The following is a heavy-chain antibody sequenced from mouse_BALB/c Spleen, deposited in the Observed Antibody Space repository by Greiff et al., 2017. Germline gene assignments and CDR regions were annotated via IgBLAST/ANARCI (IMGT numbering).Heavy chain of an antibody. Sequence: QVQLQQPGAELVKPGASVKMSCKASGYTFTSYWMHWVKQRPGQGLEWIGVIDPSDSYTSYNQKFKGKATLTVDTSSSTAYMQLSSLTSEDSAVYYCTRRSSNYYGSSEGPYYFDYWGQGTTLTVSS. V-gene: IGHV1S127*01. J-gene: IGHJ2*01. CDR1: GYTFTSYW. CDR2: IDPSDSYT. CDR3: TRRSSNYYGSSEGPYYFDY. D-gene: IGHD1-1*01.